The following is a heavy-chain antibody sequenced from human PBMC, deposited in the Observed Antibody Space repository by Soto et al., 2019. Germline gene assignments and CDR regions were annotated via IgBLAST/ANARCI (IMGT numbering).Heavy chain of an antibody. CDR3: ARDLTAVAGTGFDY. CDR2: IIPIFGTA. CDR1: GGTFSSYA. J-gene: IGHJ4*02. D-gene: IGHD6-19*01. Sequence: SVKVSCKASGGTFSSYAISWVRQAPGQGLEWMGGIIPIFGTANYAQKFQGRVTITADKSTSTAYMELSSLRSEDTAVYYCARDLTAVAGTGFDYWGQGTLVTASS. V-gene: IGHV1-69*06.